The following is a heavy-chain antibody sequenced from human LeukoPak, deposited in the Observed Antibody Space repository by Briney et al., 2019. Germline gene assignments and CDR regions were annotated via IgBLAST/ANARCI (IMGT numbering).Heavy chain of an antibody. CDR1: GFTFDDYT. CDR3: AKGLSSGWYLGSEYYYYMDV. Sequence: GGSLRLSCAASGFTFDDYTMHWVRQAPGKGLEWVSLISWDGGSTYYADSVKGRFTISRDNSKNSLYLQMNSLRTEDTALYYCAKGLSSGWYLGSEYYYYMDVWGKGTTVTVSS. V-gene: IGHV3-43*01. CDR2: ISWDGGST. J-gene: IGHJ6*03. D-gene: IGHD6-19*01.